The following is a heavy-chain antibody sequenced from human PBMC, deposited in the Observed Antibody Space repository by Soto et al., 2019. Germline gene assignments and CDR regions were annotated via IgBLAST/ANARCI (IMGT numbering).Heavy chain of an antibody. D-gene: IGHD6-19*01. CDR3: ATGMPPGIAVAGTDYFDY. CDR2: IYYSGRT. CDR1: GGSISSSSYY. Sequence: QLQLQESGPGLVKPSETLSLTCTVSGGSISSSSYYWGWIRQPPGKGLEWIGSIYYSGRTYYNPPLKSRVTISVDTSNTQFALKLSSVTAADTAVYYCATGMPPGIAVAGTDYFDYWGQGTLVTVSS. J-gene: IGHJ4*02. V-gene: IGHV4-39*01.